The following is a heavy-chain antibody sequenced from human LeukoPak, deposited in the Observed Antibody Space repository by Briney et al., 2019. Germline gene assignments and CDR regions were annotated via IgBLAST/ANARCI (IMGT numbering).Heavy chain of an antibody. V-gene: IGHV4-34*01. J-gene: IGHJ4*02. D-gene: IGHD2-2*01. Sequence: SETLSLICAVYGGSFSGYYWSWIRQPPGKGLEWIGEINHSGSTNYNPSLKSRVTISVDTSKNQFSLKLSSVTAADTAVYYCAKGYCRGNSCYDDRGAFDYWGQGTLVTVSS. CDR1: GGSFSGYY. CDR2: INHSGST. CDR3: AKGYCRGNSCYDDRGAFDY.